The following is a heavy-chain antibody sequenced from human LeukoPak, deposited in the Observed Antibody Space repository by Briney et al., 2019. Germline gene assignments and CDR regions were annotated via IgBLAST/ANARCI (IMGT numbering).Heavy chain of an antibody. Sequence: PGRSLRLSCAASGFTFDDYAMHWVRQAPGKGLEWVSGISWNSGSIGYADSVKGRFTISRDNAKNSLYLQMNSLRAEDTALYYCAKEKCSSTNCYSPRPYYYYYYGMDVWGQGTTVTVSS. CDR2: ISWNSGSI. CDR3: AKEKCSSTNCYSPRPYYYYYYGMDV. CDR1: GFTFDDYA. J-gene: IGHJ6*02. D-gene: IGHD2-2*01. V-gene: IGHV3-9*01.